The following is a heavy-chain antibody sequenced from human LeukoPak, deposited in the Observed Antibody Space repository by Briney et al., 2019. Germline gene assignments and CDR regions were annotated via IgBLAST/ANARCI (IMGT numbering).Heavy chain of an antibody. CDR3: ARDPNYYDSSGPGSDAFDI. CDR1: GYTFTSYG. J-gene: IGHJ3*02. CDR2: IIPIFGTA. D-gene: IGHD3-22*01. V-gene: IGHV1-69*13. Sequence: ASVKVSCKASGYTFTSYGISWVRQAPGQGLEWMGGIIPIFGTANYAQKFQGRVTITADESTSTAYMELSSLRSEDTAVYYCARDPNYYDSSGPGSDAFDIWGQGTMVTVSS.